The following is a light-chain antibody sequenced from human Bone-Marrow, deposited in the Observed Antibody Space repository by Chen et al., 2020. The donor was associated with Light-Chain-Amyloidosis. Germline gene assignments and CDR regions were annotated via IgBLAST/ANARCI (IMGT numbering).Light chain of an antibody. Sequence: EVVMTQSPVTLSVSPGEGVTLSCRASQSVGSKLAWDQQKPGQPPRLLIYGASTRATDIPARFSGTVSGTEFTLSISNVQAADFAIYYCQHYNIWPPITFAQGTRLDI. J-gene: IGKJ5*01. CDR2: GAS. CDR1: QSVGSK. CDR3: QHYNIWPPIT. V-gene: IGKV3-15*01.